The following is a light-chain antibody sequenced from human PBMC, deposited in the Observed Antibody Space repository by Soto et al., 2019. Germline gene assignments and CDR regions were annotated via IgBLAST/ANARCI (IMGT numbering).Light chain of an antibody. V-gene: IGKV3-20*01. CDR3: QQYGGSPWT. Sequence: EIVLTQSPGTLSLSPGERATLSCRASQSVSNNYLAWYQQKPGQAPRLLIYGASSRATGIPDRFSGSGSGTDVALTISRLEPEDFAVYHCQQYGGSPWTFGQGTKVEIK. CDR1: QSVSNNY. CDR2: GAS. J-gene: IGKJ1*01.